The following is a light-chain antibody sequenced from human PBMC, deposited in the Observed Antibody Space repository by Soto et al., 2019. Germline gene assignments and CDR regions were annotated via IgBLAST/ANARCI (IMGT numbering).Light chain of an antibody. CDR1: SSDVGGYNY. Sequence: QSVLTQPASVSGSPGQSITISCTGTSSDVGGYNYVSWYQQHPGKAPKLMIYEVSNRPSGVSNRFSGSKSGNTASLTISGLQAEDEAEYYCSSYTSSSTLCVFXTGTKVTVL. V-gene: IGLV2-14*01. J-gene: IGLJ1*01. CDR3: SSYTSSSTLCV. CDR2: EVS.